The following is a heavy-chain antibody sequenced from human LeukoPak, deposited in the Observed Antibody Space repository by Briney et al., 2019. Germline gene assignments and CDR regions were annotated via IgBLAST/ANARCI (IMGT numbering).Heavy chain of an antibody. CDR2: IHYSGRT. Sequence: SETLSLTCTVSGGSISSYYWSWVRQFPGRRLEWIGYIHYSGRTNYNPSLKSRITLSLETSSNQISLELKSVTSADTALYYCVRDSGYSSSWYLIDDDFDIWGQGTMVIVSA. V-gene: IGHV4-59*01. D-gene: IGHD6-13*01. CDR3: VRDSGYSSSWYLIDDDFDI. J-gene: IGHJ3*02. CDR1: GGSISSYY.